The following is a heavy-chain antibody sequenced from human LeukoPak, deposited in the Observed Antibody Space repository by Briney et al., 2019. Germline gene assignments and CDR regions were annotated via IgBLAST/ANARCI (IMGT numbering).Heavy chain of an antibody. CDR1: GYTFTNYG. Sequence: ASVKVSCKASGYTFTNYGITWVRQAPGQGLEWMGWISAHDGTRNYALKHEDRVTMTTDTSTSTAYMELRSLRSDDTAVYYCARDGRLEITPTVWFDPWGQGTLVTVSS. CDR3: ARDGRLEITPTVWFDP. J-gene: IGHJ5*02. CDR2: ISAHDGTR. D-gene: IGHD5-24*01. V-gene: IGHV1-18*01.